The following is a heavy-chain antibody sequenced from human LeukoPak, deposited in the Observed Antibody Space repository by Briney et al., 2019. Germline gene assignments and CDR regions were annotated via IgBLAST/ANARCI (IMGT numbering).Heavy chain of an antibody. CDR3: ASGSHAVTTHFDY. V-gene: IGHV4-4*02. D-gene: IGHD3-16*01. Sequence: PSGTLSLTCAVSGDSITSSKWRSWVRQSPEKGLEWIGEIYHSGATNYNPSLKSRVTMSVDKSKNQFPLNLSSVTAADTAVYYCASGSHAVTTHFDYWGQGTLVTVSS. CDR2: IYHSGAT. CDR1: GDSITSSKW. J-gene: IGHJ4*02.